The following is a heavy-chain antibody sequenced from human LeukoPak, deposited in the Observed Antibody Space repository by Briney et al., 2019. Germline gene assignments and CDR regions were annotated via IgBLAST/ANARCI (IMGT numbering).Heavy chain of an antibody. CDR3: ASPNYYDSSGYYSPVDY. J-gene: IGHJ4*02. V-gene: IGHV3-11*01. CDR1: GFTFSDYY. D-gene: IGHD3-22*01. CDR2: ISSSGSTI. Sequence: GGSLRLSCAASGFTFSDYYMSWIRQAPGKGLEWVSYISSSGSTIYYADSVKGRFTTSRDNAKNSLYLQMNSLRAEDTAVYYCASPNYYDSSGYYSPVDYWGQGTLVTVSS.